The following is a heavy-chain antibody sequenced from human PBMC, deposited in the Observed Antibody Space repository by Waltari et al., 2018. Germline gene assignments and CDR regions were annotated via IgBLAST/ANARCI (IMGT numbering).Heavy chain of an antibody. CDR3: AKDNSIAAAGTHWYFDL. J-gene: IGHJ2*01. V-gene: IGHV3-23*01. D-gene: IGHD6-13*01. CDR2: ISGSGGST. CDR1: GFTFSSYA. Sequence: EVQLLESGGGLVQPGGSLRLSCAASGFTFSSYAMSWVRQAPGKGLAWVSAISGSGGSTYYADSVKGRFTISRDNSKNTLYLQMNSLRAEDTAVYYCAKDNSIAAAGTHWYFDLWGRGTLVTVSS.